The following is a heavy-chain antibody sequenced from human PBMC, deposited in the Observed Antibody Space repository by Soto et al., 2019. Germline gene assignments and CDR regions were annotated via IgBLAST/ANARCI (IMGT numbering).Heavy chain of an antibody. CDR2: IYHSGST. Sequence: SETLSLTCAVSGGSISSSNWWSWVRQPPGKGLEWIGEIYHSGSTNYNPSLKSRVTISVDKSKNQFSLKLSSVTAADTAVYYCARGRAGCSGGSCYFDYWGQGTLVTVS. V-gene: IGHV4-4*02. J-gene: IGHJ4*02. CDR3: ARGRAGCSGGSCYFDY. CDR1: GGSISSSNW. D-gene: IGHD2-15*01.